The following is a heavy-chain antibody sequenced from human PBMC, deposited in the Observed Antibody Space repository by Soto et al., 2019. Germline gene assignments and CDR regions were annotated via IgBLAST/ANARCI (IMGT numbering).Heavy chain of an antibody. D-gene: IGHD6-6*01. CDR3: ARPRLTYSSSSPDWYFDL. J-gene: IGHJ2*01. CDR1: GGSISSYY. CDR2: IYYSGST. V-gene: IGHV4-59*08. Sequence: QVQLQESGPGLVKPSETLSLTCTVSGGSISSYYWSWIRQPPGKGLEWIGYIYYSGSTNYNPSLKSRVTISVDTSKNQFSLKLSSVTAADTAVYYCARPRLTYSSSSPDWYFDLWGRGTLVTVSS.